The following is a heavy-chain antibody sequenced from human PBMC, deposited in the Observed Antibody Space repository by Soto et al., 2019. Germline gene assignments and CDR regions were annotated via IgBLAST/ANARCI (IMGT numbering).Heavy chain of an antibody. CDR3: ARRWGRNFDY. CDR2: LNTGNGNT. V-gene: IGHV1-3*04. D-gene: IGHD7-27*01. J-gene: IGHJ4*02. CDR1: GYTFTSYD. Sequence: ASVKVSCKASGYTFTSYDINWVRQATGQRLEWMGWLNTGNGNTKYSQKFQGRFTIIRDTSASTAYMELSSLRSEDTAVYYCARRWGRNFDYWGPGTLVTVSS.